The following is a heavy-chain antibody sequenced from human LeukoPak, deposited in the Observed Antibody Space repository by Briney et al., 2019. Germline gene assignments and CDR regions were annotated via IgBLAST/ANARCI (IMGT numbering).Heavy chain of an antibody. V-gene: IGHV1-2*04. Sequence: GASVKVPCKASGYTFTGYYMHWVRQAPGQGLEWMGWINPNSGGTNYAQKFQGWVTMTRDTSISTAYMELSRLRSDDTAVYYCARLGYSSGWYGDYFDYWGQGTLVTVSS. J-gene: IGHJ4*02. CDR1: GYTFTGYY. D-gene: IGHD6-19*01. CDR2: INPNSGGT. CDR3: ARLGYSSGWYGDYFDY.